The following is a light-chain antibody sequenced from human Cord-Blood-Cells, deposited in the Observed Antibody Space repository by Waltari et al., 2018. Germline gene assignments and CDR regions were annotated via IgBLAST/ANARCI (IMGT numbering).Light chain of an antibody. CDR3: QQYYSTPWT. V-gene: IGKV4-1*01. CDR1: QSVLYSSNNKNY. Sequence: AVSLGERATINCKSSQSVLYSSNNKNYLAWYQQKPGQPHKLLIYWASTRESGVPDRFSGSGSGTDFTLTISSLQAEDVAVYYCQQYYSTPWTFGQGTKVEIK. J-gene: IGKJ1*01. CDR2: WAS.